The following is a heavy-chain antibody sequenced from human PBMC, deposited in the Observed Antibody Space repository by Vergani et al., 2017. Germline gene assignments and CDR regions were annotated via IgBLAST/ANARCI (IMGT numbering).Heavy chain of an antibody. CDR3: ARDEGPGSPDYGEGY. D-gene: IGHD4-17*01. V-gene: IGHV4-61*02. CDR1: GGSISSGSYY. J-gene: IGHJ4*02. Sequence: QVQLQESGPGLVKPSQTLSLTCTVSGGSISSGSYYWSWIRQPAGKGLEWIGRIYTSGSTNYNPSLKSRVTISVDTSKNQFSLKLSSVTAADTAVYYCARDEGPGSPDYGEGYWGQGTLVTVSS. CDR2: IYTSGST.